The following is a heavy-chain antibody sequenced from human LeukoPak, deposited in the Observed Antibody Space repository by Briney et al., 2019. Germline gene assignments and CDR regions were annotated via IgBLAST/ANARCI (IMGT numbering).Heavy chain of an antibody. Sequence: GGSLRLSCAASGFTFSSYAMSWVRQAPGKGLVWVSRINRDGSSTSYADSVKGRFTISRDNAKNTLYLQMNSLRAEDTAVYYCARDPVYCGGDCYSPWAPDYWGQGTLVTVSS. J-gene: IGHJ4*02. CDR2: INRDGSST. V-gene: IGHV3-74*01. D-gene: IGHD2-21*02. CDR1: GFTFSSYA. CDR3: ARDPVYCGGDCYSPWAPDY.